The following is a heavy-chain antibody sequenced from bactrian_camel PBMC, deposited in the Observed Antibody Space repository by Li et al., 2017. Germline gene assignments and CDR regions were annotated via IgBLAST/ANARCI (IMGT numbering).Heavy chain of an antibody. Sequence: VQLVESGGGSVQAGGSLRLSCAVSGFTFSSYAMSWVRQAPGKGLEWVSAINSRGGSAYYADSVKGRFTISRDNAKNSLYLQMNSLKPEDTAMYYCTAGFQYWGQGTQVTVS. CDR1: GFTFSSYA. CDR3: TAGFQY. D-gene: IGHD3*01. CDR2: INSRGGSA. J-gene: IGHJ4*01. V-gene: IGHV3S31*01.